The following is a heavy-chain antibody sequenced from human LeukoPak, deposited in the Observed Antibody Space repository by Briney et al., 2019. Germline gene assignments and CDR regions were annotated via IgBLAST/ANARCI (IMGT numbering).Heavy chain of an antibody. V-gene: IGHV4-34*01. D-gene: IGHD3-9*01. CDR3: ARVQYYDILTGYFDY. J-gene: IGHJ4*02. CDR1: GGSFSGYY. CDR2: INHSGGT. Sequence: PSETLSLTCAVYGGSFSGYYWSWIRQPPGKGLEWIGEINHSGGTNYNPSLKSRVTISVDTSKNQFSLKLSSVTAADTAVYYCARVQYYDILTGYFDYWGQGTLVTVSS.